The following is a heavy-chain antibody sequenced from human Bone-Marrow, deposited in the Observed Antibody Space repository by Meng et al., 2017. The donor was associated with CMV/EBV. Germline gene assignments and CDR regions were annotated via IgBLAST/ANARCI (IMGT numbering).Heavy chain of an antibody. CDR2: IYPGDSDT. CDR3: ARQTGNYDFWSGYYRPADYYGMDV. J-gene: IGHJ6*02. CDR1: GYSFTSYW. Sequence: KVSCKGSGYSFTSYWIGWVRQMPGKGLEWMGIIYPGDSDTRYSPSFQGQVTISADKSISTAYLQWSSLKASDTAMYYCARQTGNYDFWSGYYRPADYYGMDVWGQGTTVTVSS. V-gene: IGHV5-51*01. D-gene: IGHD3-3*01.